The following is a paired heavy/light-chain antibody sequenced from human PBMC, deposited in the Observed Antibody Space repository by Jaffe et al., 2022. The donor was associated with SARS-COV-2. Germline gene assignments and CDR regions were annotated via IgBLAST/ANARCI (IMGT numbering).Heavy chain of an antibody. D-gene: IGHD3-10*01. J-gene: IGHJ4*02. V-gene: IGHV3-53*02. CDR2: IYSGGDT. Sequence: EVQLVEIGGGLIQPGGSLRLSCEASGFTVSSNYMSWVRQAPGRGLEWVSIIYSGGDTYYADSVKGRFTISRDNSKNTLYLQMNSLRAEDTAVYYCASDSPSTRSGSYFDYWGQGTLVTVSS. CDR1: GFTVSSNY. CDR3: ASDSPSTRSGSYFDY.
Light chain of an antibody. CDR1: QSLVYSDGSTY. Sequence: DVVLTQSPLSLPVTLGQPASISCRSSQSLVYSDGSTYLNWFQQRPGQSPRRLIYKVSNRDSGVPDRFSGSGSGTDFTLKISRVEAEDVGVYYCMQGTHWPLTFGGGTKVEIK. V-gene: IGKV2-30*01. J-gene: IGKJ4*01. CDR3: MQGTHWPLT. CDR2: KVS.